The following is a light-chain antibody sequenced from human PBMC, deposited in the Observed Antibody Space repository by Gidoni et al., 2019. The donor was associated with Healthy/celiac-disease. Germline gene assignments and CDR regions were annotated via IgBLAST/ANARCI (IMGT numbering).Light chain of an antibody. CDR2: DES. CDR3: QVWDSSSDHVV. V-gene: IGLV3-21*02. J-gene: IGLJ2*01. Sequence: SYVLTQPPAVSVAPGQTARNTCGGNNIGSTSVHWYQQDPGQAPVLVVYDESDRPSGIPERFSGSNSGNTATLTISRVEAVDEADYYCQVWDSSSDHVVFGGGTKLTVL. CDR1: NIGSTS.